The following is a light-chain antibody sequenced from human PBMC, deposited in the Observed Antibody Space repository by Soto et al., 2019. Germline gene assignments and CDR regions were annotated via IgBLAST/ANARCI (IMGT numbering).Light chain of an antibody. CDR2: DVN. Sequence: QSVLTQPASVSGSPGPSITISCTGTSSDVGAYNWVAWYQLHPGKAPKLMICDVNNRPSGVSNRFSGSTSGNTASLTSSGLQAEDEGDYYCSSYTNTNSVVFGGGTKLTVL. V-gene: IGLV2-14*03. CDR3: SSYTNTNSVV. J-gene: IGLJ3*02. CDR1: SSDVGAYNW.